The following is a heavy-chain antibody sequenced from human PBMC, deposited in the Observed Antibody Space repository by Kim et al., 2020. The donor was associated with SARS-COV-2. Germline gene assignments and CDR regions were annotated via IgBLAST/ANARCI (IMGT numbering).Heavy chain of an antibody. CDR1: GFTFDDYA. CDR2: ISWNSGSI. J-gene: IGHJ4*02. V-gene: IGHV3-9*01. CDR3: AKGHYDFWSGYYGFTDY. Sequence: GGSLRLSCAASGFTFDDYAMHWVRQAPGKGLEWVSGISWNSGSIGYADSVKGRFTISRDNAKNSLYLQMNSLRAEDTALYYCAKGHYDFWSGYYGFTDYWGQGTLVTVSS. D-gene: IGHD3-3*01.